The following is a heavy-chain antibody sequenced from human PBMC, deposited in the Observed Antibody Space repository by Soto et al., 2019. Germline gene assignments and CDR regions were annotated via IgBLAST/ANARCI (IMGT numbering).Heavy chain of an antibody. V-gene: IGHV4-39*01. Sequence: SETLSLTCTVSGGSISSSSYYWGWIRQPPGKGLEWIGSIYYSGSTYYNPSLKSRVTISVDTSKNQFSLKLSSVTAADTAVVYGARLTHSSWGPLRGGQETRFT. J-gene: IGHJ4*02. CDR3: ARLTHSSWGPLR. D-gene: IGHD6-13*01. CDR1: GGSISSSSYY. CDR2: IYYSGST.